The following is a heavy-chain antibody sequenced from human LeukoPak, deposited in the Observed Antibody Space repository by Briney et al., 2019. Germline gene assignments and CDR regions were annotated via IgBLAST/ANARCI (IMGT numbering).Heavy chain of an antibody. D-gene: IGHD4-17*01. J-gene: IGHJ6*04. CDR2: IYYSGST. V-gene: IGHV4-61*01. CDR1: GGSVSSGSYY. Sequence: SETLSLTCTVSGGSVSSGSYYWTWIRQPPGKGLEWIGYIYYSGSTNYNPSLKSRVTISVDTSKNQFSLQLSSVTAADTAVYYCARDGQDYGDYDYYYGMDVWGKGTTVTVSS. CDR3: ARDGQDYGDYDYYYGMDV.